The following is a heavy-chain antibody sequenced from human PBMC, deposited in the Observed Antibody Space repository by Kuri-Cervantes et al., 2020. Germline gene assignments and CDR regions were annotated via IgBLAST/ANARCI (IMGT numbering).Heavy chain of an antibody. J-gene: IGHJ6*03. Sequence: SVKVSCKASGGTFSSYAISWVRQAPGQGLEWMGGIIPIFGTANYAQKFQGRVTITTDESTSTAYMELSSLRSEDTAVYYCARLWTAAVDSYYYMDVWGKGTTVTVSS. CDR2: IIPIFGTA. D-gene: IGHD6-13*01. CDR3: ARLWTAAVDSYYYMDV. CDR1: GGTFSSYA. V-gene: IGHV1-69*05.